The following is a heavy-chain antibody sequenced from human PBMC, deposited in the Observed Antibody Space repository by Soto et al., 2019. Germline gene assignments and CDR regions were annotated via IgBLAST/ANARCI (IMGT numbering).Heavy chain of an antibody. Sequence: SETLSLTCTVSGASISGFYWSWIRKSAGKGLEWIGRIYATGTTDYNPSLKSRVMMSVDTSKKQFSLKLRSVTAADRAVYYCVRDGTKTLRDWFAPWGQGISVTVSS. J-gene: IGHJ5*02. D-gene: IGHD1-1*01. CDR1: GASISGFY. CDR3: VRDGTKTLRDWFAP. V-gene: IGHV4-4*07. CDR2: IYATGTT.